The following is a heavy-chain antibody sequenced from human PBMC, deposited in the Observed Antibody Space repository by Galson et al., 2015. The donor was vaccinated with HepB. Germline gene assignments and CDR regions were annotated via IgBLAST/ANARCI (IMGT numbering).Heavy chain of an antibody. V-gene: IGHV1-2*02. CDR3: ARHRDFWSGFYSPPGY. D-gene: IGHD3-3*01. CDR2: INPNSGGT. J-gene: IGHJ4*02. CDR1: GYTFTGYY. Sequence: SVKVSCKASGYTFTGYYLDWVRQAPGQGLEWMGWINPNSGGTTSAQKFEGRVTMTRDTSISTAYMELRSLTADDTAMHYCARHRDFWSGFYSPPGYWGQGALVTVSS.